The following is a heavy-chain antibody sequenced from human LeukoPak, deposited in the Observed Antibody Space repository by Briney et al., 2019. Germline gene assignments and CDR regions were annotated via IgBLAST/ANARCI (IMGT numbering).Heavy chain of an antibody. Sequence: GGSLRLSCAASGFTFGTYCMTWVRQAPGKGLEWVSVIYSGGSTYYADPVKGRFTISRDNSKNTLYLQMNSLRAEDTAVYYCARGRYYFDYWGQGTLVTVSS. V-gene: IGHV3-53*01. CDR3: ARGRYYFDY. J-gene: IGHJ4*02. CDR2: IYSGGST. CDR1: GFTFGTYC.